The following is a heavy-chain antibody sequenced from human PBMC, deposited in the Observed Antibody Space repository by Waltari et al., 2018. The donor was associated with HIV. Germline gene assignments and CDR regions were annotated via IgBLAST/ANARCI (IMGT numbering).Heavy chain of an antibody. V-gene: IGHV4-61*02. CDR2: IYTSGST. CDR3: ATSPYSNPGDYYYYGMDV. Sequence: QVQLQESGPGLVKPSQPLSLTCTVSGGSISSGSYYWSWIRQPAGKGLEWIGRIYTSGSTNYNPSLKSRVTISVDTSKNQFSLKLSSVTAADTAVYYCATSPYSNPGDYYYYGMDVWGQGTTVTVSS. J-gene: IGHJ6*02. CDR1: GGSISSGSYY. D-gene: IGHD4-4*01.